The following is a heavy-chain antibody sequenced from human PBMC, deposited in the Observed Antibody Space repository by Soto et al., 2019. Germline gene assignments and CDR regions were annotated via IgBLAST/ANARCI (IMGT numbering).Heavy chain of an antibody. CDR3: ASKYQLTDYYYFGMDV. CDR1: GGTFSSYA. Sequence: QVQLVQSGAEVKKPGSSVKVSCKASGGTFSSYAISWVRQAPGQGLEWMGGNIPIFGTANYAQKFQGRVTITADESTSTAYMELSRLRYEETAGYYCASKYQLTDYYYFGMDVCGKGTTVTVSS. V-gene: IGHV1-69*12. D-gene: IGHD2-2*01. J-gene: IGHJ6*04. CDR2: NIPIFGTA.